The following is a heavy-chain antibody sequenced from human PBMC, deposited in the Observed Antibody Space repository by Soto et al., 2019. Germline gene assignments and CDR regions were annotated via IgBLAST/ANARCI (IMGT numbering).Heavy chain of an antibody. CDR2: VSIGGST. V-gene: IGHV3-23*01. CDR1: GFTFSSYA. J-gene: IGHJ4*02. CDR3: AKRRGAGGHFDY. D-gene: IGHD2-15*01. Sequence: DVQLLESGGGLVQPEGSLRLSCAASGFTFSSYAMGWVRQGPGKGLEWVAVVSIGGSTLYADSVRGRFTISRDNSKNTLSLQMNSLTAEDTAVYFCAKRRGAGGHFDYWGQGALVTVSS.